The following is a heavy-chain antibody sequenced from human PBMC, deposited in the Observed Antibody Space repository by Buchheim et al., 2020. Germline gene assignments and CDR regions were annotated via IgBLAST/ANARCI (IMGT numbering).Heavy chain of an antibody. D-gene: IGHD6-19*01. Sequence: EVQLVQSGAEVKKPGESLKISCKGSGYSFTSYWIGWVRQMPGKGLEWMGIIYPGDSDTRYSPSFQGQVTISADKSISTAYLQWSSLKASDTAMYYCATATGYSSGWWMSGYYYFYGMDDWGQGTT. J-gene: IGHJ6*02. CDR2: IYPGDSDT. V-gene: IGHV5-51*01. CDR1: GYSFTSYW. CDR3: ATATGYSSGWWMSGYYYFYGMDD.